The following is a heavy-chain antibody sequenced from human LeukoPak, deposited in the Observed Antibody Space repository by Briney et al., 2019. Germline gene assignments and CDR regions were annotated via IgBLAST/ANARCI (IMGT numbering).Heavy chain of an antibody. D-gene: IGHD4-17*01. V-gene: IGHV4-31*03. CDR3: ARGSATVTQGLDY. J-gene: IGHJ4*02. CDR2: IYYSGST. CDR1: GGSISSGGYY. Sequence: PSETLSLTCIVSGGSISSGGYYWSWIRQHPGKGLEWIGYIYYSGSTYYNPSLKSRVTISVDTSKNQFSLKLSSVTAADTAVYYCARGSATVTQGLDYWGQGTLVTVSS.